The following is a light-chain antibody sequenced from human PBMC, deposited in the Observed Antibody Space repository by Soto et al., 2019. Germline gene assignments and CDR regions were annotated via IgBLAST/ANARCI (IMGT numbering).Light chain of an antibody. CDR1: SSNIGRDT. CDR3: ATWDGSLNGWV. CDR2: STN. Sequence: LTQPPSASGTPGQRVTISCSGGSSNIGRDTVNWYQQLPGTAPKLLIYSTNQRPSGVPDRFSGSKSGTSASLAISGLQSADEADYYCATWDGSLNGWVFGGGTKLTVL. J-gene: IGLJ3*02. V-gene: IGLV1-44*01.